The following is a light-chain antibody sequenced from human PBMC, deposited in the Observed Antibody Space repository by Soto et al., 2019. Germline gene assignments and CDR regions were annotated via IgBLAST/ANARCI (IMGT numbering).Light chain of an antibody. CDR2: KAS. Sequence: DIQMTQSPSTLSGSVGDRVTSTCRASQTISSWLAWYQQKPGKAPKLLIYKASTLKSGVPSRFSGSGSGTEFTLTISSLQPDDFATYYRQHYNSYSEAFGQGTKVDIK. CDR1: QTISSW. J-gene: IGKJ1*01. CDR3: QHYNSYSEA. V-gene: IGKV1-5*03.